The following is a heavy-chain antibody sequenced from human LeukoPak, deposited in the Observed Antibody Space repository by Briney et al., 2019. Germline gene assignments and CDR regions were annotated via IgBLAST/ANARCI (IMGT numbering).Heavy chain of an antibody. D-gene: IGHD3-9*01. Sequence: NWVRQAPGKGLVWVSRINTDGSSTSYADSVKGRFTISRDNAKNTLYLQMNSLRAEDTAVYYCARGFDLDYWGQGTLVTVSS. J-gene: IGHJ4*02. V-gene: IGHV3-74*01. CDR3: ARGFDLDY. CDR2: INTDGSST.